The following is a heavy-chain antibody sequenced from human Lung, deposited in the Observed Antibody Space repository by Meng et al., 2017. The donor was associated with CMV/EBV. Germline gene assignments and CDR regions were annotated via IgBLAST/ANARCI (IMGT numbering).Heavy chain of an antibody. J-gene: IGHJ4*02. CDR1: GGTFSSYA. Sequence: SXXVSXKASGGTFSSYAISWVRQAPGQGLEWMGGIIPIFGTANYAQKFQGRVTITTDESTSTAYMELSSLRSEDTAVYYCARGKDIVVVPAAYTFDYWGQGTXVNGAS. V-gene: IGHV1-69*05. CDR2: IIPIFGTA. D-gene: IGHD2-2*01. CDR3: ARGKDIVVVPAAYTFDY.